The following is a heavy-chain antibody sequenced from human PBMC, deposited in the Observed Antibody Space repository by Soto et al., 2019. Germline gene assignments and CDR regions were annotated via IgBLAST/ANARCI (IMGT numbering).Heavy chain of an antibody. J-gene: IGHJ5*02. CDR3: ARWDMRAVVAGHNWFDP. Sequence: PWETLALTCAVCGGCVSGYDGGGIRQPPGKGLEWIGEINHSGSTNYNPSLKSRVTISVDTSKNQFSLKLSSVTAADTAVYYCARWDMRAVVAGHNWFDPWGQGPLVTVSS. D-gene: IGHD6-19*01. CDR1: GGCVSGYD. CDR2: INHSGST. V-gene: IGHV4-34*01.